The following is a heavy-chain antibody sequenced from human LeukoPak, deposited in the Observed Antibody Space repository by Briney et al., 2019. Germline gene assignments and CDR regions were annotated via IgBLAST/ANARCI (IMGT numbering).Heavy chain of an antibody. CDR2: IIPIFGTA. CDR1: GGTFSSYA. Sequence: ASVKVPCKASGGTFSSYAISRVRQAPGQGLEWMGGIIPIFGTANYAQKFQGRVTITTDESTSTAYMELSSLRSEDTAVYYCARYNHGGYDLSWFDPWGQGTLVTVSS. D-gene: IGHD5-12*01. CDR3: ARYNHGGYDLSWFDP. J-gene: IGHJ5*02. V-gene: IGHV1-69*05.